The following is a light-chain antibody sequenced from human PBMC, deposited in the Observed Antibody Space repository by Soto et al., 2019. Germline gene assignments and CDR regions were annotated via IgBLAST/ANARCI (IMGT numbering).Light chain of an antibody. Sequence: QSALTQPASVSGSPGQSITISCTGTSSYVGGYNYVSWYQHHPGKAPKLMIYEVSHRPSGISNRFSGSKSGNTASLTISGLQAEDEADYYCDSYTSSSTWVFGGGTKLTVL. CDR3: DSYTSSSTWV. CDR2: EVS. CDR1: SSYVGGYNY. J-gene: IGLJ3*02. V-gene: IGLV2-14*01.